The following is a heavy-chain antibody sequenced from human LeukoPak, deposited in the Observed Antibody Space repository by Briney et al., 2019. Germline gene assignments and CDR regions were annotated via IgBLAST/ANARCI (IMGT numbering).Heavy chain of an antibody. J-gene: IGHJ4*02. CDR3: ARGDSSSWYPDPHPPDY. CDR2: IYYSGST. CDR1: GGSISSGDYY. V-gene: IGHV4-30-4*01. Sequence: SETLSLTCTVSGGSISSGDYYWSWIRQPPGKGLGWIGYIYYSGSTYYNPSLKSRVTISVDTSKNQFSLKLSSVTAADTAVYYCARGDSSSWYPDPHPPDYWGQGTLVTVSP. D-gene: IGHD6-13*01.